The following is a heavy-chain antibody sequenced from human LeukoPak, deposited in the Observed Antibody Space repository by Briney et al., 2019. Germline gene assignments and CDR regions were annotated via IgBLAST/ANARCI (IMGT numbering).Heavy chain of an antibody. Sequence: GASVKVSCKASRYTFTGYYMHWVRQAPGQGLEWMGWINPNSGGTNYAQKFQGWVTMTRDTSISTAYMELSRLRSDDTAVYYCARGDDILTGYLYYFDYWGQGTLVTVSS. V-gene: IGHV1-2*04. CDR1: RYTFTGYY. J-gene: IGHJ4*02. D-gene: IGHD3-9*01. CDR2: INPNSGGT. CDR3: ARGDDILTGYLYYFDY.